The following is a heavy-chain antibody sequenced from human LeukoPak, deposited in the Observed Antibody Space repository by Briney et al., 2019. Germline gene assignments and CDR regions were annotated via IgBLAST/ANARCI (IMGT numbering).Heavy chain of an antibody. D-gene: IGHD2-21*02. V-gene: IGHV1-2*02. J-gene: IGHJ4*02. CDR1: GYTFTGYY. Sequence: ASVKVSCKASGYTFTGYYMHWVRQAPGQGLEWMGWINPNSGGTNYAQKLQGRVTMTRDTSISTAYMELSRLRSDDTAVYYCARDLKSHIVVVTAIPGYWGQGTLVTVSS. CDR3: ARDLKSHIVVVTAIPGY. CDR2: INPNSGGT.